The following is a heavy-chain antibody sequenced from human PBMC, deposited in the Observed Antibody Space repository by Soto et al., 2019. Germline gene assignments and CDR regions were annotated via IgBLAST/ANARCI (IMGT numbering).Heavy chain of an antibody. CDR1: GFTFSDYY. Sequence: GGSLRLSCAASGFTFSDYYMSWIRQAPGKGLEWVSYISSSGSTIYYADSVKGRFTISRDNAKNSLYLQMNSLRAEGTAVYYCARVRDITMIVAPWGQGTLVTVSS. D-gene: IGHD3-22*01. J-gene: IGHJ5*02. CDR2: ISSSGSTI. V-gene: IGHV3-11*01. CDR3: ARVRDITMIVAP.